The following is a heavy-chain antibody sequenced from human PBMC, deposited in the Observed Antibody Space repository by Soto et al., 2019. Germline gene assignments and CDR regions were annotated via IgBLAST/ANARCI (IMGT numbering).Heavy chain of an antibody. J-gene: IGHJ4*02. CDR1: GGSISSYY. CDR3: ARRYGGNLDY. V-gene: IGHV4-59*08. Sequence: SETLSLTCTVSGGSISSYYWSWIRQPPGKGLEWIGYIYYSGSTNYNPSLKSRITISVDTSKNQFSLKLSSVTAADTAVYYCARRYGGNLDYWGQGTLVTVSS. CDR2: IYYSGST. D-gene: IGHD1-26*01.